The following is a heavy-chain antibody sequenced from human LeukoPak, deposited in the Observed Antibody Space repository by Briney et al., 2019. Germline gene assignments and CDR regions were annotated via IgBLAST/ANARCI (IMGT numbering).Heavy chain of an antibody. CDR1: GFTFSSYS. Sequence: GGPLRLSCAASGFTFSSYSMNWVRQAPGKGLEWVSSISSSSSYIYYADSVKGRFTISRDNAKNSLYLQMNSLRAEDTAVYYCARIGYDYVWGSYHKRPDYWGQGTLVTVSS. CDR2: ISSSSSYI. V-gene: IGHV3-21*01. D-gene: IGHD3-16*02. CDR3: ARIGYDYVWGSYHKRPDY. J-gene: IGHJ4*02.